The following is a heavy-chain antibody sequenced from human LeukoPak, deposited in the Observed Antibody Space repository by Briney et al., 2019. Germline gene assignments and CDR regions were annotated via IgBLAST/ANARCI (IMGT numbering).Heavy chain of an antibody. D-gene: IGHD2-8*02. CDR2: ITGSGDTT. CDR1: GLTFSSYK. CDR3: ASRYCTGGSCYFDY. V-gene: IGHV3-23*01. J-gene: IGHJ4*02. Sequence: GGSLRLSCTASGLTFSSYKMTWVRQAPGKGLEWVSIITGSGDTTDYADSVKRRFTVSRDNSKNIVYLQMNTLRVDDTAIYYCASRYCTGGSCYFDYWGQGTLVTVSS.